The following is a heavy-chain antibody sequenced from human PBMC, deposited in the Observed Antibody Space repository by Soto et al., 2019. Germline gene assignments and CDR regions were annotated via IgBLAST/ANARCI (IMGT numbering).Heavy chain of an antibody. CDR3: ARAKSLEYNSCAT. V-gene: IGHV3-48*01. Sequence: EVQLVESGGGLVQPGGSLRLSCTASGFTFSSYSINWVRQAPGQGLEWISYISSTSATIYYAESVRGRFTVSRDNATNSVYLQMNRLRAEDTAVYFCARAKSLEYNSCATWGQGTPVTVSS. CDR1: GFTFSSYS. CDR2: ISSTSATI. J-gene: IGHJ5*02.